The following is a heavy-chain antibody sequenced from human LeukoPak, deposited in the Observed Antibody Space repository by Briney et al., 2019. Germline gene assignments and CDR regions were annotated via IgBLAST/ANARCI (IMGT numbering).Heavy chain of an antibody. Sequence: SQTLSLTCAISGDSVSSNSAAWNWIRQSPSRGLEWLGRTYYRSKWYNDYAVSVKSRITINPDTSKNQFSLQLNSVTPEDTAVYYCARVGYSSVGTPFAMDVWGQETTVSVSS. D-gene: IGHD6-19*01. CDR2: TYYRSKWYN. CDR1: GDSVSSNSAA. J-gene: IGHJ6*02. CDR3: ARVGYSSVGTPFAMDV. V-gene: IGHV6-1*01.